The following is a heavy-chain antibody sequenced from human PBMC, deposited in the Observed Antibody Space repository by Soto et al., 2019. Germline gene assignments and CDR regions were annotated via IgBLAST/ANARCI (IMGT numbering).Heavy chain of an antibody. CDR2: ISSSSSYI. D-gene: IGHD4-17*01. J-gene: IGHJ6*02. V-gene: IGHV3-21*01. CDR3: ARGGPYGDYDGYYYYYGMDV. CDR1: GFTFSSYS. Sequence: GGSLRLSCAASGFTFSSYSMNWVRQAPGKGLEWVSSISSSSSYIYYADSVKGRFTISRDNAKNSLYLQMNSLRAEDTAVYYCARGGPYGDYDGYYYYYGMDVWGQGTTVTVSS.